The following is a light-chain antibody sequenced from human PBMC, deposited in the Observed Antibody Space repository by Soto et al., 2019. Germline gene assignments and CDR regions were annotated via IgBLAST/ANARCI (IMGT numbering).Light chain of an antibody. Sequence: DFQMTQSPSSLSASVGDRVTITCRASQSISYYLNWYQQKPGKGPKFLIYAASSLQSEVPSRFGGSGSWTDFTLTISSLQTGDFATYYCQQTYSTPYTFGQGTKLEI. CDR2: AAS. J-gene: IGKJ2*01. V-gene: IGKV1-39*01. CDR1: QSISYY. CDR3: QQTYSTPYT.